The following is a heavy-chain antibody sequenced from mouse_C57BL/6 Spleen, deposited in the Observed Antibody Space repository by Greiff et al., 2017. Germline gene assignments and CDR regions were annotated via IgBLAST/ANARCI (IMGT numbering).Heavy chain of an antibody. J-gene: IGHJ2*01. Sequence: EVQRVESGGGLVKPGGSLKLSCAASGFTFSSYAMSWVRQTPEKRLEWVATISDGGSYTYYPDNVKGRFTISRDNAKNNLYLQMSHLKSEDTAMYYCARGGAQAPYYFDYWGQGTTLTVSA. CDR2: ISDGGSYT. V-gene: IGHV5-4*01. D-gene: IGHD3-2*02. CDR1: GFTFSSYA. CDR3: ARGGAQAPYYFDY.